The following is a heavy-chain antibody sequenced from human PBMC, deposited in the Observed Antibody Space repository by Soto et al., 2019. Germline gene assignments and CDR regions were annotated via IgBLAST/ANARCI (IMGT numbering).Heavy chain of an antibody. CDR1: GFTFSNYA. Sequence: EVQLLESGGGLVQPGGSLRLSCAASGFTFSNYAMGWVRQAPGKGLEWVSGISGGGGSTYYADSVKGRFTIPRDQSKTTLFLQMHSLGAEDTALYYCAKDEVAELLFGVVTISRFESWGQGNLVSVSS. J-gene: IGHJ4*02. D-gene: IGHD3-3*01. V-gene: IGHV3-23*01. CDR2: ISGGGGST. CDR3: AKDEVAELLFGVVTISRFES.